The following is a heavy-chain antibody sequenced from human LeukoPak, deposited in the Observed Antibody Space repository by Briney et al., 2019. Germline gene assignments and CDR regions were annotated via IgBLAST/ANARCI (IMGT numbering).Heavy chain of an antibody. D-gene: IGHD2-2*01. CDR3: ARGHCSSTSCSSYYMDV. Sequence: GGSLRLSCAASGFTFSSYSMNWVRQAPGKGLEWVSYISSSSSTIYYADSVKGRFTISRDNAKNSPYLQMNSLRAEDTAVYYCARGHCSSTSCSSYYMDVWGKGTTVTVSS. V-gene: IGHV3-48*01. J-gene: IGHJ6*03. CDR1: GFTFSSYS. CDR2: ISSSSSTI.